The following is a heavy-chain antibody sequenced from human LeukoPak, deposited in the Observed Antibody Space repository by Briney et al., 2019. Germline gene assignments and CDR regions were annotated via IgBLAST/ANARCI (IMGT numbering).Heavy chain of an antibody. CDR3: ARSAVDTAMGADFDY. V-gene: IGHV1-69*02. D-gene: IGHD5-18*01. Sequence: SVKVSCKASGGTFSSYTISWVRQAPGQGLEWRGRIIPILGIANYAQKFQGRVTITADKSTSTAYMELSSLRSEDTAVYYCARSAVDTAMGADFDYWGQGTLVTVSS. J-gene: IGHJ4*02. CDR1: GGTFSSYT. CDR2: IIPILGIA.